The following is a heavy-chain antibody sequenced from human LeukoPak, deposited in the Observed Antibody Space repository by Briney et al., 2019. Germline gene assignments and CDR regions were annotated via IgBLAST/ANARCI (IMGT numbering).Heavy chain of an antibody. CDR3: ARDYYGSGNYLNDGYYYGMDV. CDR1: GGTFSSYA. J-gene: IGHJ6*02. D-gene: IGHD3-10*01. Sequence: SVKVSCKASGGTFSSYAISWVRQAPGQGLEWMGGIIPIFGTANYAQKLQGRVTITADGSTSTAYMELSSLRSEDTAVYYCARDYYGSGNYLNDGYYYGMDVWGRGTTVTVSS. CDR2: IIPIFGTA. V-gene: IGHV1-69*13.